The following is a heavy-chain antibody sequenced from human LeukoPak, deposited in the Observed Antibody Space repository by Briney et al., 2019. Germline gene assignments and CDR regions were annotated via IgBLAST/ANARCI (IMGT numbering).Heavy chain of an antibody. J-gene: IGHJ4*02. CDR1: GFTFSKYT. V-gene: IGHV3-21*01. CDR3: ARVFQYERGRFDY. CDR2: IFGGTTYK. Sequence: GGSLRLSCVASGFTFSKYTMSWVRQAPGKDLEWVSGIFGGTTYKTFYADSVKGRFTISRDNAKNSLYLQMNSLRAEDTAVYCCARVFQYERGRFDYWGQGTLVTVSS. D-gene: IGHD5-24*01.